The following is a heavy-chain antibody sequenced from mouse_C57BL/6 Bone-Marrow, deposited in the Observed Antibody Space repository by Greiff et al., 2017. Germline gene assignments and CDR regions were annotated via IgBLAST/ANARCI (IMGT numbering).Heavy chain of an antibody. V-gene: IGHV1-80*01. D-gene: IGHD2-4*01. CDR3: ARYYYDYEENYAMDY. Sequence: QVQLQQSGAELVKPGASVKISCKASGYAFSSYWMNWVKQRPGKGLEWIGQIYPGDGDTNYNGKFKGKATLTADKSSSTAYMQLSSLTSEDSAVYFCARYYYDYEENYAMDYWGQGTSVTVSS. CDR2: IYPGDGDT. J-gene: IGHJ4*01. CDR1: GYAFSSYW.